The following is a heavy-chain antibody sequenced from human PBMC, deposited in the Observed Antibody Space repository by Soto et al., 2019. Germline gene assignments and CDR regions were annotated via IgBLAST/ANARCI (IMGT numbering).Heavy chain of an antibody. CDR2: IYHSGST. J-gene: IGHJ3*02. D-gene: IGHD3-10*01. CDR1: GFSLTTSGLC. CDR3: ARVWGGAFDI. Sequence: LVNPTQTLTLTCTFSGFSLTTSGLCVSWIRQPPGKGLEWIGYIYHSGSTYYNPSLKSRVTISVDTSKNQFSLKLSSVTAADTAVYYCARVWGGAFDIWGQGTMVTVSS. V-gene: IGHV4-30-2*01.